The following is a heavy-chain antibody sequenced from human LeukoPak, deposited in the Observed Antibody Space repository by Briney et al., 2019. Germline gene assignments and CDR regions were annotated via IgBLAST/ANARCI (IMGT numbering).Heavy chain of an antibody. CDR2: ISGNGEIT. D-gene: IGHD2-2*01. Sequence: GGSLRLSCAASGFTFSNFAMSWVRQAPGKGLEWISSISGNGEITYYADSVKGRFTISGDNSKNTLYLQMNSLRVEDTALFYCAKDSAVVPSGFLQEWGQGTLVAVSS. CDR3: AKDSAVVPSGFLQE. CDR1: GFTFSNFA. J-gene: IGHJ1*01. V-gene: IGHV3-23*01.